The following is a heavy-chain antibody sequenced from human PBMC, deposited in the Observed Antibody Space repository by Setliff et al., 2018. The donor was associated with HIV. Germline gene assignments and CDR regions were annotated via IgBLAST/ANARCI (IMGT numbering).Heavy chain of an antibody. Sequence: SETLSLTCAVSSYSISSGYYWGWIRQPPGKGLEWIGSIYHSGSTYYNPSLKSRVTISVDTSKNQFSLKLSSVTAADTAVYYCAVLTHYYGSGSSGPTDYYYYMDVWGKGATVTVSS. CDR1: SYSISSGYY. CDR2: IYHSGST. V-gene: IGHV4-38-2*01. J-gene: IGHJ6*03. D-gene: IGHD3-10*01. CDR3: AVLTHYYGSGSSGPTDYYYYMDV.